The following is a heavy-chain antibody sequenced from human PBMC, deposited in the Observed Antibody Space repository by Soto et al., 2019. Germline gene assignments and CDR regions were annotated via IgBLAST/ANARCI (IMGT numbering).Heavy chain of an antibody. Sequence: ASVKVSCKASGYTFTGQFMHWVRQAPGQGLEWMGWINPNSGGTTYSQRFQGRVTMTRDTSITTGYMGLTGLTSNDTAVYYCALTGRGGSWGQGTLVTVSS. D-gene: IGHD1-20*01. J-gene: IGHJ5*02. CDR1: GYTFTGQF. CDR3: ALTGRGGS. V-gene: IGHV1-2*02. CDR2: INPNSGGT.